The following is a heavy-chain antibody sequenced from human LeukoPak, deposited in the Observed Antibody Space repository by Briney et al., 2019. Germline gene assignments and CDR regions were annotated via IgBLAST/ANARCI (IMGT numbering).Heavy chain of an antibody. CDR3: ANTKIVLMVYAPRSFDY. CDR1: GFTFSSYA. V-gene: IGHV3-23*01. D-gene: IGHD2-8*01. Sequence: HPGGSLRLSCAASGFTFSSYAMSWVRQAPGEGLEWVSSISGSGGSTYYADSVKGRFTISRDNFKNTLYLQMNSLRAEDTAVYYCANTKIVLMVYAPRSFDYWGQGTLVTVSS. J-gene: IGHJ4*02. CDR2: ISGSGGST.